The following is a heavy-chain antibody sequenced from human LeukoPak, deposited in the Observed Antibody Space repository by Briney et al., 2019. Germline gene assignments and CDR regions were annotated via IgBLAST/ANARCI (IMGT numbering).Heavy chain of an antibody. CDR1: GFTFSSYA. Sequence: PGGSLRLSCAAAGFTFSSYAMSWVSQAPGKGLEWVSSIRGDGGSTYYADSVKGRFTISRDNSKNTLYLQMNSLRAEDTAVYYCAKTHGSGRSSGAFDIWGQGTMVTVSS. J-gene: IGHJ3*02. D-gene: IGHD3-10*01. V-gene: IGHV3-23*01. CDR3: AKTHGSGRSSGAFDI. CDR2: IRGDGGST.